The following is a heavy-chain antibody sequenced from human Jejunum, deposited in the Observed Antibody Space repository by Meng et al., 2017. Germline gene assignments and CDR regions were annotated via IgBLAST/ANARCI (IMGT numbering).Heavy chain of an antibody. V-gene: IGHV4-59*01. D-gene: IGHD5-18*01. CDR1: GASISSYY. CDR3: ARGIAGDSYGYYFDS. Sequence: SETLSLTCTVSGASISSYYWSWLRQPPGRGLEWLGYISYTGTTNYNPSLKSRVTISSDTSKNQVSLRLSSVTDADTAVYSCARGIAGDSYGYYFDSWGQGTLVTVSS. J-gene: IGHJ4*02. CDR2: ISYTGTT.